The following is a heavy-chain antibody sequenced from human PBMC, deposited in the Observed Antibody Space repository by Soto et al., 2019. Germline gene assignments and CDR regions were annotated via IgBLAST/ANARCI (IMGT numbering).Heavy chain of an antibody. V-gene: IGHV3-30*18. CDR2: ISYDGSNK. CDR3: AKEWFDP. Sequence: ESGGGVVQPGRSLRLSCAASGFTFSSYGMHWVRQAPGKGLEWVAVISYDGSNKYYADSVKGRFTISRDNSKNTLYLQMNSLRAEDTAVYYCAKEWFDPWGQGTLVTVSS. CDR1: GFTFSSYG. J-gene: IGHJ5*02.